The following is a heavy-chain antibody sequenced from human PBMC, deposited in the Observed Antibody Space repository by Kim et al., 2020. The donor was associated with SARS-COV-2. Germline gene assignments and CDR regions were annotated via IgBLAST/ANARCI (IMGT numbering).Heavy chain of an antibody. CDR2: IIPIFGTA. CDR1: GGTFSSYA. V-gene: IGHV1-69*13. D-gene: IGHD2-2*01. J-gene: IGHJ5*02. Sequence: SVKVSCKASGGTFSSYAISWVRQAPGQGLEWMGGIIPIFGTANYAQKFQGRVTITADESTSTAYMELSSLRSEDTAVYYCARDLLGDCSSTSCLAVPPFDPWGQGTLVTVSS. CDR3: ARDLLGDCSSTSCLAVPPFDP.